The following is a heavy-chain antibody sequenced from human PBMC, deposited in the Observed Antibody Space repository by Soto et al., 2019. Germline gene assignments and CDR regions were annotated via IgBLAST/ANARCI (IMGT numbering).Heavy chain of an antibody. CDR2: IIPIFGTA. V-gene: IGHV1-69*12. J-gene: IGHJ4*02. CDR3: ASRFVEAATRTDFDY. Sequence: QVQLVQSGAEVKKPGSSVKVSCKASVGTFSSYAISWVRQAPGQGLEWMGGIIPIFGTANYAQKFQGRVTITADESTSTAYMELSSLRSEDTAVYYCASRFVEAATRTDFDYWGQGTLVTVSS. D-gene: IGHD2-15*01. CDR1: VGTFSSYA.